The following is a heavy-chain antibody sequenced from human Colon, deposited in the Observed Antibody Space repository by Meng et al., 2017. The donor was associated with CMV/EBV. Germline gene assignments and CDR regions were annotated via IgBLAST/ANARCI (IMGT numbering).Heavy chain of an antibody. CDR1: GSSISGYY. CDR2: IYYKGGNGGT. CDR3: VRDKSNRLDF. Sequence: QVQLQAAGPGLPKPSETLSLTCIVSGSSISGYYWNWIRQSPGKGLEWIGYIYYKGGNGGTYYNPSLKSRVTMSVDTSKNQFSLKMTSVTAADTAVYYCVRDKSNRLDFWGQGTLVTVSS. J-gene: IGHJ4*02. D-gene: IGHD1-14*01. V-gene: IGHV4-59*01.